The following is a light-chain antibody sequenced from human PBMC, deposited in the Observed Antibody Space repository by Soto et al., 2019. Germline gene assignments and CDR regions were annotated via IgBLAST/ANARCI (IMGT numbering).Light chain of an antibody. J-gene: IGKJ2*02. CDR3: QQRGKWPST. CDR1: QSVYIY. Sequence: EIVLTQSPATLSLSPGERATLSCRASQSVYIYLAWYQQKPGQAPRLLIYDAYTRATGVGARFTGSGSATDFSLTITSLEPEDFAVYFCQQRGKWPSTFGPGTKVEMK. CDR2: DAY. V-gene: IGKV3-11*01.